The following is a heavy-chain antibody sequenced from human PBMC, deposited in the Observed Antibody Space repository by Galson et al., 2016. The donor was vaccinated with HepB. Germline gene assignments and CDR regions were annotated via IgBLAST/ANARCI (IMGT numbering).Heavy chain of an antibody. Sequence: SLRLSCAASGFTFSNAWMSWVRQAPGKGLEWVGRIKSKTDGGTTDYAAPVKGRFTISRDDSKNTLYLQMNSLKTADTAVYYCTTTDYNFWRSSQIHHWGQGTLVTVSS. D-gene: IGHD3-3*01. J-gene: IGHJ1*01. CDR3: TTTDYNFWRSSQIHH. V-gene: IGHV3-15*01. CDR1: GFTFSNAW. CDR2: IKSKTDGGTT.